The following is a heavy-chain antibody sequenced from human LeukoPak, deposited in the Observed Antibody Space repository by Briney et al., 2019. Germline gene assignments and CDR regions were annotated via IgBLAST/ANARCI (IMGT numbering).Heavy chain of an antibody. CDR2: ISTCSLYI. V-gene: IGHV3-21*01. J-gene: IGHJ4*02. Sequence: GGSLRLSCTASGFTFSSYHMNWVRQAPGKGLEWVSSISTCSLYIYYSDSMKGRFTISRDNAKNSLYLQMNSLRAEDTAVYYCTRATRGGYDGYFDYWGQGTLVTVSS. CDR3: TRATRGGYDGYFDY. D-gene: IGHD5-12*01. CDR1: GFTFSSYH.